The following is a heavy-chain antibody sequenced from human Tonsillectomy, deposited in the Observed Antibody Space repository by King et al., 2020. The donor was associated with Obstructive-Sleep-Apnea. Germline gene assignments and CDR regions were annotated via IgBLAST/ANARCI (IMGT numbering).Heavy chain of an antibody. V-gene: IGHV4-31*03. J-gene: IGHJ3*01. CDR3: ARDGSGSSGAFDV. Sequence: QLQESGPGLVKPSQTLSLTCTVSGGSISSGSNYWSWIRQHPGKGLEWIGYIAYSGSTYYNPSLKCRLIISVDASKNHFSLKLSSVTAADTAVYYCARDGSGSSGAFDVWGQGTMVTLSS. CDR1: GGSISSGSNY. CDR2: IAYSGST. D-gene: IGHD3-10*01.